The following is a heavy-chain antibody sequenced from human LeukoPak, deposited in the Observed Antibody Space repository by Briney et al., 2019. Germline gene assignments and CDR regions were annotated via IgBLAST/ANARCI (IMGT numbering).Heavy chain of an antibody. J-gene: IGHJ4*02. CDR3: AKDSMVRGVSPWYVGY. CDR1: GFTFDVYA. Sequence: GGTLRLSCAASGFTFDVYAMHWVRQAPGKGLEWVSGISWNSGSIGYAASVKGRFTISRDNAKNSLYLQMNSLRAEDTAWYYCAKDSMVRGVSPWYVGYWGQGTLVTVSS. CDR2: ISWNSGSI. D-gene: IGHD3-10*01. V-gene: IGHV3-9*01.